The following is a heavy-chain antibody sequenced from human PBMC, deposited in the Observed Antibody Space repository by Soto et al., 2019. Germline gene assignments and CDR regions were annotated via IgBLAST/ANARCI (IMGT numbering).Heavy chain of an antibody. CDR3: ARDRGITGTTWYFDY. D-gene: IGHD1-7*01. V-gene: IGHV3-48*01. Sequence: EVQLVESGGGLVQPGGSLRLSCAASGFTFSSYSMNWVRQAPGKGLEWVSYISSSSSTIYYADSVKGRLTISRDNAKNSLYLQMNSLRAEDTAVYYCARDRGITGTTWYFDYWGQGTLVTVSS. CDR2: ISSSSSTI. CDR1: GFTFSSYS. J-gene: IGHJ4*02.